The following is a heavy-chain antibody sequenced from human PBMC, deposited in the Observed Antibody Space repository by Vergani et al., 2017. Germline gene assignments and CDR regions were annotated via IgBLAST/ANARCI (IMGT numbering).Heavy chain of an antibody. CDR2: INPSGGHT. CDR3: ARGDYGILTGYRY. V-gene: IGHV1-46*03. Sequence: QVQVVQSGAEVKKSGASVKVSCKTSGYTFSNYYMHWVRQAPGQGLEWMGIINPSGGHTNYVQKFQGRVPMTRDTSTSTVYMELSSLRSEDTAIYYCARGDYGILTGYRYWGQGTLVTVSA. CDR1: GYTFSNYY. J-gene: IGHJ4*02. D-gene: IGHD3-9*01.